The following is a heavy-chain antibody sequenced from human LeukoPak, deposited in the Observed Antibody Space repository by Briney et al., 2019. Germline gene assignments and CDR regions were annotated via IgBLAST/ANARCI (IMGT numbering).Heavy chain of an antibody. V-gene: IGHV3-21*06. CDR2: ISSGGSYI. CDR1: GFTFSNYG. J-gene: IGHJ4*02. CDR3: ARGGGSFDS. Sequence: PGGSLRLSCAASGFTFSNYGMNWVRQAPGKGLEWVASISSGGSYIFYADSVRGRLTISRGNAKNSLFLQMNSLGVDDTAVYYCARGGGSFDSWGQGTLVTVSS. D-gene: IGHD2-15*01.